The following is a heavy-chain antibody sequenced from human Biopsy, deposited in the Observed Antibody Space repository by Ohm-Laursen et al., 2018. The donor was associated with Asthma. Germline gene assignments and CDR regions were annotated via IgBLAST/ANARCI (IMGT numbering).Heavy chain of an antibody. Sequence: SLRLSCAASGFTFGDYWMSWVRQVPEKGLEWVANIKHDGTEKNHVDSLKGRFTISRDNAKNSLYLQMNSLRAEDTAVYYCARTFHFWSPYHAEHYQLWGQGTLVTAPS. V-gene: IGHV3-7*01. J-gene: IGHJ1*01. CDR2: IKHDGTEK. CDR3: ARTFHFWSPYHAEHYQL. D-gene: IGHD3-3*02. CDR1: GFTFGDYW.